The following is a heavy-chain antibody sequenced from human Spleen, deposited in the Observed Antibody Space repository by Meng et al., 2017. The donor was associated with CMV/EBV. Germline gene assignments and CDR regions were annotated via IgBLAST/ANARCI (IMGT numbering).Heavy chain of an antibody. J-gene: IGHJ4*02. V-gene: IGHV3-30*09. D-gene: IGHD2-2*02. CDR1: RLTFSTYA. Sequence: SLKISCEASRLTFSTYAMHWVRHAPGKGLEWVAVISSDGNNKYYADSVRGRFAISRDNRKNTLYLQMNSLRIADTAVYYCATYSRAPAALLAYFNYWGLGTLVTVSS. CDR3: ATYSRAPAALLAYFNY. CDR2: ISSDGNNK.